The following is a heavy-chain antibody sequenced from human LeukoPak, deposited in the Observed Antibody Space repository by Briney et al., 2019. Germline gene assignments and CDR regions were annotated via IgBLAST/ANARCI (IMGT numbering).Heavy chain of an antibody. CDR1: GFTFSSYG. Sequence: GGSLRLSCAASGFTFSSYGVNWVRQAPGKGLEWVSAISGSGGSTYYADSVKGRFTISRDNSKNTLYLQMNSLRAEDTAVYYCAKVRTIVYGFDFDYWGQGTLVTVSS. J-gene: IGHJ4*02. D-gene: IGHD2/OR15-2a*01. CDR2: ISGSGGST. CDR3: AKVRTIVYGFDFDY. V-gene: IGHV3-23*01.